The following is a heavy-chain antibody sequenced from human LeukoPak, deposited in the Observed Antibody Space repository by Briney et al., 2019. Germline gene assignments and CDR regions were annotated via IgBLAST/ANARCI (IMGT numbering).Heavy chain of an antibody. CDR2: IHHSGST. V-gene: IGHV4-34*01. J-gene: IGHJ4*02. D-gene: IGHD6-13*01. Sequence: PSETLSLTCAVYGGSVRDNYWSWIRQPPGKGLEWIGEIHHSGSTKYNPSLKSRVTISLDTSKNQFSLKLNSMTAAGTAVYYCAGHVSAAAGGRWGQGTLVTVSS. CDR1: GGSVRDNY. CDR3: AGHVSAAAGGR.